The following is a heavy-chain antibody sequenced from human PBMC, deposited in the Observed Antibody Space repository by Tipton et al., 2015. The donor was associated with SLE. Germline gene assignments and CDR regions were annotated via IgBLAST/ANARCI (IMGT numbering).Heavy chain of an antibody. CDR2: ISSSSSYI. V-gene: IGHV3-21*04. CDR3: AIGAVGARDDY. D-gene: IGHD1-26*01. CDR1: GFTFSRYR. Sequence: SLRLSCAASGFTFSRYRMNWVRQAPGKGLEWVSSISSSSSYIYYADSVKGRFTISRDNSKNTLYLQMNSLRAEDTAVDFCAIGAVGARDDYWGQGTLVTVSS. J-gene: IGHJ4*02.